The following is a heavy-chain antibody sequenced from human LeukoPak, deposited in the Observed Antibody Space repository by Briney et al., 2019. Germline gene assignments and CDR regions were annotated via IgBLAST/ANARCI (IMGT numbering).Heavy chain of an antibody. CDR3: ATLRPRQQLVVDH. V-gene: IGHV3-48*03. D-gene: IGHD6-13*01. Sequence: GGSLRLSCAASGFTFSSYEMHWVRQAPGKGLEGVSYITSSGSTVYYADSVKGRFTISRDNAKNSLYLQMSSLRAEDTAVYYCATLRPRQQLVVDHWGQGTLVTVSS. J-gene: IGHJ4*02. CDR2: ITSSGSTV. CDR1: GFTFSSYE.